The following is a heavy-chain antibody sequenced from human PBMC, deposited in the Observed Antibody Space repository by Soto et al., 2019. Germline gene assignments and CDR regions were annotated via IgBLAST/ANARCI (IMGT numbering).Heavy chain of an antibody. CDR1: DSSITSGGYS. V-gene: IGHV4-30-2*01. Sequence: QVQLQESGSGLVEPAQTLSLTCTVSDSSITSGGYSWHWIRQPPQKGLEWIGNNYQSGSTYYIPSLKSRVTFSGDRSKNELSLRLSSVPASNTAVYYCARGRDYSPRKTDTALRWFNPWGQRILVIVSS. CDR3: ARGRDYSPRKTDTALRWFNP. J-gene: IGHJ5*02. D-gene: IGHD4-4*01. CDR2: NYQSGST.